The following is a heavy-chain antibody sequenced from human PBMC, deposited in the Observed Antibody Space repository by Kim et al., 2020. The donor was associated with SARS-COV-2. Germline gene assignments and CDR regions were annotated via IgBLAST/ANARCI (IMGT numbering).Heavy chain of an antibody. CDR1: GFTFSSYA. V-gene: IGHV3-30-3*01. J-gene: IGHJ4*02. D-gene: IGHD3-3*01. Sequence: GGSLRLSCAASGFTFSSYAMHWVRQAPGKGLEWVAVISYDGSNKYYADSVKGRFTISRDNSKNTLYLQMNSLRAEDTAVYYCAGTYYDFWSGLNSWGQGT. CDR3: AGTYYDFWSGLNS. CDR2: ISYDGSNK.